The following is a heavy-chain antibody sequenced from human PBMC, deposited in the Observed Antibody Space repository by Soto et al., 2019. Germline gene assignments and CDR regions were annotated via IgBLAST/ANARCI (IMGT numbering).Heavy chain of an antibody. CDR1: GGSINNFS. Sequence: KTSETLSLTCTVSGGSINNFSWSWLRQPAGKGLEWIGRIFGNWGNNYSPSFKSRVTMSMNTSTHQFSLRLMSVTATDTAVYCCARDQGVVITADSWFDPWGQGTLVTVSS. D-gene: IGHD3-16*01. J-gene: IGHJ5*02. CDR3: ARDQGVVITADSWFDP. V-gene: IGHV4-4*07. CDR2: IFGNWGN.